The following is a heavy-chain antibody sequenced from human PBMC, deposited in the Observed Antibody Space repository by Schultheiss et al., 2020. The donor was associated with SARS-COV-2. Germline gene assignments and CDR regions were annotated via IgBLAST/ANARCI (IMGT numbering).Heavy chain of an antibody. Sequence: SDTLSLTCAVYGGSFSGYYWSWIRQPPGKGLEWIGEINHSGSTNYNPSLKSRVTISVDTSKNQFSLKLSSVTAADTAVYYCARGRYCSSTSCYAFAHYYYMDVWGKGTTVTVSS. CDR3: ARGRYCSSTSCYAFAHYYYMDV. D-gene: IGHD2-2*01. CDR2: INHSGST. V-gene: IGHV4-34*01. J-gene: IGHJ6*03. CDR1: GGSFSGYY.